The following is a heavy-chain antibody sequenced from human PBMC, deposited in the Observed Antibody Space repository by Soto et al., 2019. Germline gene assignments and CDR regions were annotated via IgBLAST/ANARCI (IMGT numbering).Heavy chain of an antibody. V-gene: IGHV2-5*01. CDR2: IYWNDDT. CDR1: GFSLSTGGVG. D-gene: IGHD4-17*01. Sequence: QITLKESGPPLVQPTQPLTLTCTFSGFSLSTGGVGVGWIRQPPGKALEWLALIYWNDDTRYSPSLKTRLTITKDTSKNQVVLTMTNMDPVDTATFYCAHRGYGDYPRDNWFDPWGQGTLVTVSS. CDR3: AHRGYGDYPRDNWFDP. J-gene: IGHJ5*02.